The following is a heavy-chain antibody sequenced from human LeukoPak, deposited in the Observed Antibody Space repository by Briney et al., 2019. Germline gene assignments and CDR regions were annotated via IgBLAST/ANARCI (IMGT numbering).Heavy chain of an antibody. CDR2: ISANNGTT. CDR1: GYTFTSYG. Sequence: ASVKVSCKASGYTFTSYGISWVRQAPGQGLEWMGWISANNGTTNYAQKLQGRVTMTTDTSTSTAYMELRSLRSDDTAVYYCERDCSSTSCGSTNDYYYYGMDVWGQGTTVTVSS. D-gene: IGHD2-2*01. V-gene: IGHV1-18*01. CDR3: ERDCSSTSCGSTNDYYYYGMDV. J-gene: IGHJ6*02.